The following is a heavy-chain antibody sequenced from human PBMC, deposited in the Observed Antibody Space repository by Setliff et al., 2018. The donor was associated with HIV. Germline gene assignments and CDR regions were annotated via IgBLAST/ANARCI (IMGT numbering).Heavy chain of an antibody. V-gene: IGHV4-38-2*02. Sequence: KPSETLSLTCTVSGYSISSGYYWGWIRRPPGKGLEWIGNMYHSGNTYYNPSLKSRVTISVDTSKNQFSLKLSSVTAADTAVYYCARLQGDQEYFDYWGLGMLVTVSS. CDR2: MYHSGNT. J-gene: IGHJ4*02. D-gene: IGHD2-21*02. CDR3: ARLQGDQEYFDY. CDR1: GYSISSGYY.